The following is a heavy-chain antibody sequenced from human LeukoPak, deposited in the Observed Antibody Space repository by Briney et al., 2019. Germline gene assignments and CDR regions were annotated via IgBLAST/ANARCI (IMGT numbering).Heavy chain of an antibody. CDR2: IYYSGST. Sequence: SETLSLTCAVYGGSFSSYYWSWIRQPPGKGLEWIGYIYYSGSTNYNPSLKSRVTISVDTSKNQFSLKLSSVTAADTAVYYCARSYSMKYNWFDPWGQGTLVTVSS. CDR1: GGSFSSYY. V-gene: IGHV4-59*01. J-gene: IGHJ5*02. D-gene: IGHD1-26*01. CDR3: ARSYSMKYNWFDP.